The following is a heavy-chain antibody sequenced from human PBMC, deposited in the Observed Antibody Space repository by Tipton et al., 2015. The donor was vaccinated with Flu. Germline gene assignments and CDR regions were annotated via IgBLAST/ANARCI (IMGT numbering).Heavy chain of an antibody. J-gene: IGHJ4*02. CDR2: IYTSGTS. D-gene: IGHD3-10*01. CDR1: GDSMSSFY. CDR3: ARASGSGTYVIFDY. V-gene: IGHV4-4*07. Sequence: TLSLTCTASGDSMSSFYWSWIRQPAGKGLEFIGRIYTSGTSNYNPSLKSRVTMSIDTSKNQFSLKLNSVTAADTAVYYCARASGSGTYVIFDYWGRGTLVTVSS.